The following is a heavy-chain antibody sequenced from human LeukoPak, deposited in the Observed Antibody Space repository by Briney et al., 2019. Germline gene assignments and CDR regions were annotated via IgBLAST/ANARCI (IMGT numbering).Heavy chain of an antibody. V-gene: IGHV1-18*01. CDR2: ISAYNGNT. D-gene: IGHD4-11*01. CDR3: ARICSNYRRLYNWFDP. CDR1: GYTFTSYG. Sequence: ASVKVSCKASGYTFTSYGIRWVRPAPGQGLEWMGWISAYNGNTNYAQKLQGRVTMTTDTSTSTAYMELRSLRSDDTAVYYCARICSNYRRLYNWFDPWGQGTLVTVSS. J-gene: IGHJ5*02.